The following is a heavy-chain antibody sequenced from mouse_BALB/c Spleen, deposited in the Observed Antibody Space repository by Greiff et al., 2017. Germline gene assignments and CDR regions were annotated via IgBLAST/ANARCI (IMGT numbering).Heavy chain of an antibody. V-gene: IGHV14-3*02. J-gene: IGHJ4*01. Sequence: VQLQQSGAELVKPGASVKLSCTASGFNIKDTYMHWVKQRPEQGLEWIGRIDPANGNTEYAPKFQSKATLTADTASNTAYLPLSSLTSEDTAVYYCNEDGRDAMDYWGQGTTVTVSA. CDR1: GFNIKDTY. CDR2: IDPANGNT. CDR3: NEDGRDAMDY. D-gene: IGHD2-3*01.